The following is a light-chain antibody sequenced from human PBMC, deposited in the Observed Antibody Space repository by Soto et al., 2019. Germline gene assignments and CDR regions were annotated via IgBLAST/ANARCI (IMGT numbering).Light chain of an antibody. V-gene: IGKV1-5*03. J-gene: IGKJ1*01. Sequence: IQMNQYPSSLSASVGDRVTITCRASQSISSWLAWYQQKPGKAPKLLIYKASSLESGVPSRFSGSGSGTEFTLTISSLQHDDFATYCCHQYNRLWPFGQGTKV. CDR1: QSISSW. CDR2: KAS. CDR3: HQYNRLWP.